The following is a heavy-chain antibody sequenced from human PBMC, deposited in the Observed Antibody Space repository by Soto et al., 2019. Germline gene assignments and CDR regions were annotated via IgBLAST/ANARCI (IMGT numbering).Heavy chain of an antibody. J-gene: IGHJ5*02. D-gene: IGHD1-26*01. Sequence: ASVKVSCKAPRYTFTSYYINWVRQAAGQGLEWMGVINPHGGSTAYAQKFKGRVTLTRDTSASTVYMEVSSLTSEDTAMYYCARSSGGNFGIIIEGNNWFPPWGQGTLVIVS. CDR1: RYTFTSYY. V-gene: IGHV1-46*01. CDR3: ARSSGGNFGIIIEGNNWFPP. CDR2: INPHGGST.